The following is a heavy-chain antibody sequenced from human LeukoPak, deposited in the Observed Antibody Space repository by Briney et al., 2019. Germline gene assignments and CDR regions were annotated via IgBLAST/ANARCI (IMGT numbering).Heavy chain of an antibody. V-gene: IGHV3-30-3*01. J-gene: IGHJ4*02. CDR3: AINVLRYFDWLFPGGY. D-gene: IGHD3-9*01. CDR2: ISYDGSNK. Sequence: GGSLRLSCAAYGFTFSSYAMHWVRQAPGKGLEWVAVISYDGSNKYYADSVKGRFTISRDNSKNTLYLQMNSLRAEDTAVYYCAINVLRYFDWLFPGGYWGQGTLVTVSS. CDR1: GFTFSSYA.